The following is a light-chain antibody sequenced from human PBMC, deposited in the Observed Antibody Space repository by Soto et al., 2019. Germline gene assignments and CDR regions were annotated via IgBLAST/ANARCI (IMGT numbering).Light chain of an antibody. J-gene: IGKJ5*01. Sequence: EIVLTQSPATLSLSPGERATLSCRASQSVSSYLAWYQQKPGQAPRLLIYDASNRATGIPARFSGRGSGTNFTLTISRLEPEDFAVYYCQQRSNWLITSGQGTRLEIK. CDR2: DAS. V-gene: IGKV3-11*01. CDR1: QSVSSY. CDR3: QQRSNWLIT.